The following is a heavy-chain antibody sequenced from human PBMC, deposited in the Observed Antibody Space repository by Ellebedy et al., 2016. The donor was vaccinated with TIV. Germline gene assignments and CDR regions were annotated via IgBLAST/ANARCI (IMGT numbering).Heavy chain of an antibody. V-gene: IGHV3-7*04. J-gene: IGHJ6*02. D-gene: IGHD3-22*01. CDR3: VRVPRGGYDSSGHYSAYYYSGMDV. CDR1: GFTFSRYW. Sequence: GGSLRLSXAASGFTFSRYWMNWVRQAPGKGLEWMANIKEDGSEKYYVESVKGRFTISRDNAKNSLYLQMNSLRAEDTAVYYCVRVPRGGYDSSGHYSAYYYSGMDVWGQGTTVTVSS. CDR2: IKEDGSEK.